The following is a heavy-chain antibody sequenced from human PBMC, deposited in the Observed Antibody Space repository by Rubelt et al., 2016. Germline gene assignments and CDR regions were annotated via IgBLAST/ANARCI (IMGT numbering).Heavy chain of an antibody. J-gene: IGHJ4*01. CDR2: IYYSGST. CDR3: ARDSLHYYDSRGFSRYFDY. D-gene: IGHD3-22*01. V-gene: IGHV4-59*01. CDR1: GGSISSYY. Sequence: GPGLVKPSETLSLTCTVSGGSISSYYWSWIRQPPGKGLEWIGYIYYSGSTYYNPSLKSRVTISVDTSKNQFSLKLSSVTAADTAVYYCARDSLHYYDSRGFSRYFDYWGHGTLVTVSA.